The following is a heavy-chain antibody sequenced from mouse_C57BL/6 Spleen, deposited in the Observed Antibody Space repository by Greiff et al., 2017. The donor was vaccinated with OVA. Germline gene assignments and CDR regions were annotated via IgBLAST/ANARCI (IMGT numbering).Heavy chain of an antibody. CDR3: ARGMVTTWNAMDY. CDR1: GYTFTSYW. V-gene: IGHV1-64*01. Sequence: QVQLQQPGAELVKPGASVKLSCKASGYTFTSYWMHWVKQRPGHGLEWIGMIHPNSGSTNYNEKFKSKATLTVDKSSSPADMQLSSLTSEDSAVYYCARGMVTTWNAMDYWGQGTSVTVSS. J-gene: IGHJ4*01. D-gene: IGHD2-2*01. CDR2: IHPNSGST.